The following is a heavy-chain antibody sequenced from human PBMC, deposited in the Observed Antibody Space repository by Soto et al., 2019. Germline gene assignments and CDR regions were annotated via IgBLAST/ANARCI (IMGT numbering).Heavy chain of an antibody. CDR2: IYYSGNT. D-gene: IGHD3-10*01. CDR1: SDSISSSGYY. Sequence: QLQLQESGPGLVKPSETLSLTCTVSSDSISSSGYYWGWIRQPPGKGLEWIGTIYYSGNTYYKPSLQSRVTISVDTSKNQFSLNLSSVTAADTAVYYCARHFYSSGTYYFDYWGQGTLVTVSS. CDR3: ARHFYSSGTYYFDY. J-gene: IGHJ4*02. V-gene: IGHV4-39*01.